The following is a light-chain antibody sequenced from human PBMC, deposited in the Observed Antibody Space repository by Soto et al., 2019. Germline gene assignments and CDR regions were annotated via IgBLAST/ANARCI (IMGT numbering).Light chain of an antibody. V-gene: IGLV1-40*01. CDR1: SSNIGAGYD. Sequence: QAVVTQPPSVSGAPGQRVTISCTGSSSNIGAGYDVHWYQQLPGTAPKLLIYGNSKRPSGVPDRFSGSKSGTSASLAITGLQAEDEADYYCQSYDSSLSAHVVFGGGTKVTVL. CDR3: QSYDSSLSAHVV. J-gene: IGLJ2*01. CDR2: GNS.